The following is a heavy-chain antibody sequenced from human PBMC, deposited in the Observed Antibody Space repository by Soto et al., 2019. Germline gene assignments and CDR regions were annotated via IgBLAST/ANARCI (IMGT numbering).Heavy chain of an antibody. CDR3: ARSIRGPRRFNGMDV. CDR1: GFSLTSPGMC. CDR2: IERDDGDK. D-gene: IGHD1-20*01. V-gene: IGHV2-70*13. J-gene: IGHJ6*02. Sequence: SGPTLVNPIETLTLTCTVSGFSLTSPGMCVSWIRQSPGKALEWLALIERDDGDKYYSTSLKTRLTISKDTRKNQVVLTMANMEPADTATYYCARSIRGPRRFNGMDVWGQGTTVTVS.